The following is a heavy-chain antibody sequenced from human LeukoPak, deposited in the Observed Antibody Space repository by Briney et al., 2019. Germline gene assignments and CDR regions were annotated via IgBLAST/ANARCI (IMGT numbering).Heavy chain of an antibody. Sequence: GGSLRLPCAVSGFTFSSYEMNWVRQAPGKGLEWVSYISSSGRTIYNADSVKGRFTISRDNAKNSLYLQMNSLRAEDTAVYYCARDIKTFDYWGQGTLVTVSS. CDR3: ARDIKTFDY. CDR2: ISSSGRTI. CDR1: GFTFSSYE. V-gene: IGHV3-48*03. J-gene: IGHJ4*02. D-gene: IGHD3-10*01.